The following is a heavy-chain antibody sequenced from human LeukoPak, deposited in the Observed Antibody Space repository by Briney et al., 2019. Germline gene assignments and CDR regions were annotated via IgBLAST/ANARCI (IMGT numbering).Heavy chain of an antibody. CDR3: ASAPPYCSSTSCYDY. CDR1: GFTFSSYW. V-gene: IGHV3-7*03. J-gene: IGHJ4*02. Sequence: GGSLRLSCAASGFTFSSYWMSWVRQAPGEGLEWVANIKQDGSEKYYVDSVKGRFTISRDNAKNSLYLQMNSLRAEDTAVYYCASAPPYCSSTSCYDYWGQGTLVTVSS. CDR2: IKQDGSEK. D-gene: IGHD2-2*01.